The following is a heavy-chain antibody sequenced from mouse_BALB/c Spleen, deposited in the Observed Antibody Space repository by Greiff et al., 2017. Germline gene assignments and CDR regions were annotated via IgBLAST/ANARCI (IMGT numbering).Heavy chain of an antibody. CDR2: ISSGSSTI. CDR1: GFTFSSFG. CDR3: ARPTAAGTGFAY. V-gene: IGHV5-17*02. J-gene: IGHJ3*01. Sequence: DVMLVESGGGLVQPGGSRKLSCAASGFTFSSFGMHWVRQAPEKGLEWVAYISSGSSTIYYADTVKGRFTISRDNPKNTLFLQMTSLRSEDTAMYYCARPTAAGTGFAYWGQGTLVTVSA. D-gene: IGHD1-2*01.